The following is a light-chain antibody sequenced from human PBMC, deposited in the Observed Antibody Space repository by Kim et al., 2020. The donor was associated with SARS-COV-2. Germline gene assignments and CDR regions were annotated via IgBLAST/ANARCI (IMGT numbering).Light chain of an antibody. Sequence: EIVLTQSPATLSLSPGERATLSCRASQSVSTYLAWYQQKSGQAPRLLIYDASSRATGIPVRFSGSGSGTEFTLTISNLEPEDFAVYYCQQCRTSKTWERTFGQGTRLEIK. V-gene: IGKV3-11*01. CDR1: QSVSTY. CDR2: DAS. J-gene: IGKJ5*01. CDR3: QQCRTSKTWERT.